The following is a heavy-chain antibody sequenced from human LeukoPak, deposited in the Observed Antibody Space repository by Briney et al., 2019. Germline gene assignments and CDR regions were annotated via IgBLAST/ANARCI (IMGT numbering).Heavy chain of an antibody. CDR1: GGSFSGYY. D-gene: IGHD6-13*01. CDR2: INHSGST. V-gene: IGHV4-34*01. J-gene: IGHJ4*02. CDR3: ARRSEVAAAGTGDFDY. Sequence: TSETLSLTCAVYGGSFSGYYWSWIRQPPGKGLEWGGEINHSGSTYYNPSLKSRVTISVDTSKNQFSLKLSSVTAADTAVYYCARRSEVAAAGTGDFDYWGQGTLVTVSS.